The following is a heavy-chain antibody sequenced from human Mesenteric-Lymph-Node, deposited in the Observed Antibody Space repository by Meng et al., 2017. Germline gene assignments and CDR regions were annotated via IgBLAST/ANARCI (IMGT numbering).Heavy chain of an antibody. CDR2: ISSTSTYI. Sequence: GSLRLSCAASGFTFSSFSMNWVRQAPGKGLEWVSCISSTSTYIYYADSVKGRFTVSRDNANNSLYLQMNGLRAEDTAVYYCATYEAYGSGSSTDAFDIWGQGTMVTVSS. V-gene: IGHV3-21*01. J-gene: IGHJ3*02. CDR3: ATYEAYGSGSSTDAFDI. D-gene: IGHD3-10*01. CDR1: GFTFSSFS.